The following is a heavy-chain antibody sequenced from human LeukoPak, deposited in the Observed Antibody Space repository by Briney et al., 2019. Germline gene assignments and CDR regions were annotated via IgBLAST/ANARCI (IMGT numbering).Heavy chain of an antibody. Sequence: GGSLRLSCAASGFTLTNFGMDWVRQAPGKGLEWVSSISGSSSYIYYADSVKGRFTISRDNAQNSLYLQMNSLRAEDTAVYYRARERDCGSATCVAYYFDYWSQGTLVTVSS. CDR1: GFTLTNFG. CDR2: ISGSSSYI. J-gene: IGHJ4*02. CDR3: ARERDCGSATCVAYYFDY. D-gene: IGHD2-2*01. V-gene: IGHV3-21*01.